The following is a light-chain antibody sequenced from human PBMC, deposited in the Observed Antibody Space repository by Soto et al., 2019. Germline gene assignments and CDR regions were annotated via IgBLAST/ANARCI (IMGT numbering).Light chain of an antibody. Sequence: DIQMTQSPSSLSASVGDRVTITCRASQHIGNYLAWFQQKPGTVPKLLIYGASALQSGVPSRFSGSGSGTVFTLTISSLQPEDVATYYCQKYNSAPLRFGGGTKV. CDR2: GAS. CDR3: QKYNSAPLR. V-gene: IGKV1-27*01. CDR1: QHIGNY. J-gene: IGKJ4*01.